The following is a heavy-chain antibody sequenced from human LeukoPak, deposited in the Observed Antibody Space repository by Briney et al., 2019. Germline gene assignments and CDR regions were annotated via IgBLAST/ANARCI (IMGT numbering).Heavy chain of an antibody. CDR1: GYTFTSYG. Sequence: ASVKVSCKASGYTFTSYGISWVRQAPGQGLEWMGWISAYNGNTNYAQKLQGRVTMTTDTSTSTAYMELRSLRSDDTAVYYCARDWETLRLVEATRPVPAFWGQGTLVTVSS. CDR2: ISAYNGNT. CDR3: ARDWETLRLVEATRPVPAF. J-gene: IGHJ4*02. V-gene: IGHV1-18*01. D-gene: IGHD1-26*01.